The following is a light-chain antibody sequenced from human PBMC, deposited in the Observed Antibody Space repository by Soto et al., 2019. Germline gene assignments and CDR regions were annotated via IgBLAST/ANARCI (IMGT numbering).Light chain of an antibody. J-gene: IGKJ1*01. CDR2: GAS. Sequence: EIVMTQSPATLSVSPGERGTLSCRASQSVSNNLAWYQQKPGQAPRLLIYGASTGATGIPARFSGSGSGTEFTLTISSLQSEDFAVYYCQQYNKWPWTFGQGTKVEIK. CDR1: QSVSNN. V-gene: IGKV3-15*01. CDR3: QQYNKWPWT.